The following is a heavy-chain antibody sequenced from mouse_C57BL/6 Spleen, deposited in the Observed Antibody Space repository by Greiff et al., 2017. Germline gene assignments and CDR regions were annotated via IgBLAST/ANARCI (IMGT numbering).Heavy chain of an antibody. J-gene: IGHJ1*03. Sequence: EVQLVESGGDLVKPGGSLKLSCEASGFTFSSYGMSWVRQTPDKRLEWVATISSGGSYTYYPDSVKGRFTISRDNARNTLYLQMSSLKSEDTAMYYCARQDYYGSSTGYFDVWGTRTTVTVSS. CDR3: ARQDYYGSSTGYFDV. CDR1: GFTFSSYG. CDR2: ISSGGSYT. V-gene: IGHV5-6*01. D-gene: IGHD1-1*01.